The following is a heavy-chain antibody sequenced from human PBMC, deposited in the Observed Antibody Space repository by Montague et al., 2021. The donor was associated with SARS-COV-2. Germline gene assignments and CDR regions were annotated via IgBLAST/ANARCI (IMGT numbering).Heavy chain of an antibody. D-gene: IGHD5-18*01. CDR3: ARTTDCGYCYGRCTDAFDT. CDR1: GFSLSTSGVG. V-gene: IGHV2-5*01. CDR2: IYWNDDK. J-gene: IGHJ3*02. Sequence: PALVKPTQTLTLTCTFSGFSLSTSGVGVGWIRQPPGKALEWLALIYWNDDKRYSPSLKSRLTITKDTSKNQVVLTMTNMDPVDTATYYCARTTDCGYCYGRCTDAFDTWGQGTMVTVSS.